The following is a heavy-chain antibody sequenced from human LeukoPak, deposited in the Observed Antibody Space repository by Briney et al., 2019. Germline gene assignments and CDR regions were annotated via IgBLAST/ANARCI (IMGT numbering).Heavy chain of an antibody. D-gene: IGHD1-1*01. V-gene: IGHV4-39*01. CDR3: ARQLDPASDAFDI. Sequence: SETLSLTCTVSGGSISSSSYYWGWIRQPPGKGLEWIGSIYYSGSTYYNPSLKSRVTISVDTSKNQFSLKPSSVTAADTAVYYCARQLDPASDAFDIWGQGTMVTVPS. J-gene: IGHJ3*02. CDR1: GGSISSSSYY. CDR2: IYYSGST.